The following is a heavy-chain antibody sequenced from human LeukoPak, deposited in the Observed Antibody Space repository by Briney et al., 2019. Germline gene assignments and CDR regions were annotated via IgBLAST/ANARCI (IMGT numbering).Heavy chain of an antibody. CDR3: AKDYGRITMIVVVNGNAFDI. V-gene: IGHV3-23*01. J-gene: IGHJ3*02. CDR2: ISGSGGST. CDR1: GFTFSSYG. Sequence: PGGTLRLSCAASGFTFSSYGMSWVRQAPGKGLEWVSAISGSGGSTYYADSVKGRFTISRDNSKNTLYLQMNSLRAEDTAVYYCAKDYGRITMIVVVNGNAFDIWGQGTMVTVSS. D-gene: IGHD3-22*01.